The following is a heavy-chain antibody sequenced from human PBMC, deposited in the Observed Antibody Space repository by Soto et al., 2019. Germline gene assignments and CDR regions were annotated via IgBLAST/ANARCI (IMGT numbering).Heavy chain of an antibody. CDR1: GGSISSGGYY. J-gene: IGHJ4*02. D-gene: IGHD2-15*01. Sequence: SETLSLTCTVSGGSISSGGYYWSWIRRHPGKGLEWIGYIYYSGSTYYNPSLKSRVTISVDTSKNQFSLKLSSVTAADTAVYYCARALKGYCSGGSCYSFDYWGQGTLVTVSS. CDR2: IYYSGST. V-gene: IGHV4-31*03. CDR3: ARALKGYCSGGSCYSFDY.